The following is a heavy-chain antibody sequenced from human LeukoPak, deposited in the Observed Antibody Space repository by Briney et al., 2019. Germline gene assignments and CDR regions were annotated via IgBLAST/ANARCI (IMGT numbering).Heavy chain of an antibody. CDR1: GYTFTSYY. CDR2: ISPSGGST. V-gene: IGHV1-46*01. J-gene: IGHJ4*02. D-gene: IGHD3-10*01. CDR3: AARVRGVIVLDY. Sequence: ASVKVSCKASGYTFTSYYMHWVRQAPGQGLEWMGIISPSGGSTSYAQKFQGRVTITSDTSTSTVYMELRSLRSEDTAVYYCAARVRGVIVLDYWGQGTLVTVSS.